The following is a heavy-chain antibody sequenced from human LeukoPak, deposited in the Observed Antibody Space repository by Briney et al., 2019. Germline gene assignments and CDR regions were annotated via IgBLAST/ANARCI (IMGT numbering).Heavy chain of an antibody. V-gene: IGHV3-23*01. CDR1: GFTFSSYA. D-gene: IGHD5-18*01. J-gene: IGHJ1*01. CDR3: TRDRAMVSD. Sequence: GGSLRLSCAASGFTFSSYAMSWVRQAPGKGLEWVSAISGSGGSTYYADSVKGRVTISRDKSKNTLYLQMNSLRADDTAVYYCTRDRAMVSDWGQGTLVTVA. CDR2: ISGSGGST.